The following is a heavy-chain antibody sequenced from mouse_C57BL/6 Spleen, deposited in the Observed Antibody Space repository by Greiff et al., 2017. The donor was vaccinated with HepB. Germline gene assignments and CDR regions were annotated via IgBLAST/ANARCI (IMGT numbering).Heavy chain of an antibody. Sequence: EVQLVESGEGLVKPGGSLKLSCAASGFTFSSYAMSWVRQTPEKRLEWVAYISSGGDYIYYADTVKGRFTISRDNARNTLYLQMSSLKSEDTARYYCTRDNYGSRFAYWGQVTLVTVSA. CDR1: GFTFSSYA. D-gene: IGHD1-1*01. CDR3: TRDNYGSRFAY. V-gene: IGHV5-9-1*02. CDR2: ISSGGDYI. J-gene: IGHJ3*01.